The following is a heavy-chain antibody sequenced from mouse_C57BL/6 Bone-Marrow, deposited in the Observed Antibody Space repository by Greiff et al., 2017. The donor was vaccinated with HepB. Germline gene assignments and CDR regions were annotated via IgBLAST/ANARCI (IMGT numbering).Heavy chain of an antibody. CDR2: INPGSGGN. CDR1: GYAFTNYL. Sequence: QVHVKRSGAELVRPGTSVKVSCKASGYAFTNYLIEWVKQRPGQGLEWIGVINPGSGGNNYNEKFKGKATLTADKSSSTAYMQLSSLTSEDSAVYVFAREGIYDGYLRGCWGQGTLVTGSA. J-gene: IGHJ3*01. CDR3: AREGIYDGYLRGC. V-gene: IGHV1-54*01. D-gene: IGHD2-3*01.